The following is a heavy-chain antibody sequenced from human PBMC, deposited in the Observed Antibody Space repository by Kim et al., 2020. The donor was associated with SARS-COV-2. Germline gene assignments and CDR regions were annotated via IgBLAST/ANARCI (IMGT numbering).Heavy chain of an antibody. CDR3: ARHVRYSSGWSYYYYYGMDV. CDR2: IYYSGST. J-gene: IGHJ6*02. CDR1: GGSISSYY. V-gene: IGHV4-59*08. D-gene: IGHD6-19*01. Sequence: SETLSLTCTVSGGSISSYYWSWIRQPPGKGLEWIGYIYYSGSTNYNPSLKSRVTISVDTSKNQFSLKLSSVTAADTAVYYCARHVRYSSGWSYYYYYGMDVWGQGTTVTVSS.